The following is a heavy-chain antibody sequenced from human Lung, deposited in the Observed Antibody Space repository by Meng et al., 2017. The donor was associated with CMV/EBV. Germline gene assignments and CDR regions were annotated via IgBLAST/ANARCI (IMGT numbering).Heavy chain of an antibody. CDR3: ARKSGAGIEFDY. V-gene: IGHV3-21*06. D-gene: IGHD6-19*01. J-gene: IGHJ4*02. CDR1: GSPYSLYS. Sequence: PGGPLSLPCAPSGSPYSLYSRKWVRRPPGKGLEWVSTSSRSNEDKKKADSVKGRFTLSRDNAKNSLYLQMNSLRAEDPAVYYCARKSGAGIEFDYWGQGPLVTVSS. CDR2: SSRSNEDK.